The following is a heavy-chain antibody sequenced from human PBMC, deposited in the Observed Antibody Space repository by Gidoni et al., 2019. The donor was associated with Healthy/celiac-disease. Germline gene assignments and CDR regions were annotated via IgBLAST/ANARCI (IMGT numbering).Heavy chain of an antibody. CDR2: ISGSGGST. CDR3: AKHGAAQEYFQH. CDR1: GFTFSSYA. Sequence: AASGFTFSSYAMSWVRQAPGKGLEWVSAISGSGGSTYYADSVKGRFTISRDNSKNTLYLQMNSLRAEDTAVYYCAKHGAAQEYFQHWGQGTLVTVSS. J-gene: IGHJ1*01. D-gene: IGHD6-6*01. V-gene: IGHV3-23*01.